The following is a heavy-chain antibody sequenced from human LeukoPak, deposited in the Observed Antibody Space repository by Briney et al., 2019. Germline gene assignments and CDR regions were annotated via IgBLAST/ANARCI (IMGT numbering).Heavy chain of an antibody. J-gene: IGHJ6*03. D-gene: IGHD2-21*02. CDR2: IYYSGST. CDR3: ARESGCGGDCYSFYYYYMDV. Sequence: SETLSLTCTVSGGSISSYYWSWLRQPPGKGLEWIGYIYYSGSTNYNPSLKSRVTISVDTSKNQFSLKLSSVTAADTAVYYCARESGCGGDCYSFYYYYMDVRGKGTTVTVSS. V-gene: IGHV4-59*12. CDR1: GGSISSYY.